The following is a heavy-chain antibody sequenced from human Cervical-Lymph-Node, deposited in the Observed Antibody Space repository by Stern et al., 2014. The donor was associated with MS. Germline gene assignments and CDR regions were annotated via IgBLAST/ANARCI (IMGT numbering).Heavy chain of an antibody. CDR2: IFSNDEK. CDR3: ARIQRSSGWYGSWWFDP. D-gene: IGHD6-19*01. Sequence: QITLKESGPVLVKPTETLTLTCTVSGFSLSNARMGVSWIRQPPGKALEXLSHIFSNDEKSYSTSLKSRLTISKDTSKSQVVLTMTNMDPVDTATYYCARIQRSSGWYGSWWFDPWGQGTLVTVSS. J-gene: IGHJ5*02. V-gene: IGHV2-26*01. CDR1: GFSLSNARMG.